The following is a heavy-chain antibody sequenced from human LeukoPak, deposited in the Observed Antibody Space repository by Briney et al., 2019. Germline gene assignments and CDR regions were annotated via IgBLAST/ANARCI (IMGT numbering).Heavy chain of an antibody. V-gene: IGHV4-61*01. CDR2: IYYSGST. Sequence: PSETLSLTCTAFSGSISSTSYYWSWIRQPPGKGLEWIGYIYYSGSTNYNPSLKSRVTISVDTSKNQFSLKLSSVTAADTAVYYCARGGWYSDYWGQGTLVTVSS. CDR1: SGSISSTSYY. CDR3: ARGGWYSDY. D-gene: IGHD6-19*01. J-gene: IGHJ4*02.